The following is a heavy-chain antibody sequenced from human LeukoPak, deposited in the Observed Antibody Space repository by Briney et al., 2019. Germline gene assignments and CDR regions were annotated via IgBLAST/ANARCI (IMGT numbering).Heavy chain of an antibody. CDR2: INHSGST. J-gene: IGHJ3*02. Sequence: SETLSLTCAVYGGSFSGYYWSWIRQPPGKGLEWIGEINHSGSTNYNPSLKSRVTISVDTSKNQFSLKLSSVTAADTAVYYCARGPVSRWLLPSDIWGQGTMVTVSS. D-gene: IGHD5-18*01. V-gene: IGHV4-34*01. CDR3: ARGPVSRWLLPSDI. CDR1: GGSFSGYY.